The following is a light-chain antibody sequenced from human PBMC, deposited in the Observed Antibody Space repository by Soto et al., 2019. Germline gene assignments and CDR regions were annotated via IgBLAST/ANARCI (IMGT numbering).Light chain of an antibody. CDR2: DAS. Sequence: EIVLTQSPATLSLSPGERATLSCRASQSVSSYLAWYQQKPGQAPRLLIYDASNRATGIPARFSGSGSGTDFTLPISSLEPKDFAVYYCQQRSNWPPEVTFGQGTRLEIK. CDR1: QSVSSY. J-gene: IGKJ5*01. CDR3: QQRSNWPPEVT. V-gene: IGKV3-11*01.